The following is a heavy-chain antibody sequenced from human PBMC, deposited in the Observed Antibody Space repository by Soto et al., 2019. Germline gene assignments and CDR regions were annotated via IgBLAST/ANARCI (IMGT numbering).Heavy chain of an antibody. J-gene: IGHJ6*02. CDR3: AKQRGYCISASCFDYYFYAMDV. CDR1: GFTFSSYA. CDR2: VSYDGGNK. V-gene: IGHV3-30-3*02. Sequence: QVQLVESGGGVVQPGKFLRLSCAASGFTFSSYAMHWVRQAPGKGLEWVAIVSYDGGNKYYADSVKGRFTISRDNSKNTLFLQMNSLRPEDTAVYYCAKQRGYCISASCFDYYFYAMDVWGQGTTVAVSS. D-gene: IGHD2-2*01.